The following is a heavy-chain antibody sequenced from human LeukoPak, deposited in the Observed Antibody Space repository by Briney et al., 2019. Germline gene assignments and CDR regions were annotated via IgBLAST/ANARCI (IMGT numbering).Heavy chain of an antibody. D-gene: IGHD3-9*01. CDR2: FDPEGGET. V-gene: IGHV1-24*01. CDR1: GYTRTDVS. Sequence: ASVKVSCKISGYTRTDVSMHWVRQAPGKGLEWMGGFDPEGGETVYAQKFQGRVTMTEDPSADTAYMELRSLSSEDTAVYYCGIGRKFDWLLCHHWGQGTLVTVSS. J-gene: IGHJ5*02. CDR3: GIGRKFDWLLCHH.